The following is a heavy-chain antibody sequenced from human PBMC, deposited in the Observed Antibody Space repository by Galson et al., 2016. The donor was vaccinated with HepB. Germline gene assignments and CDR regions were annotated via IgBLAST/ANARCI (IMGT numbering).Heavy chain of an antibody. CDR2: MSHDGSHI. D-gene: IGHD6-19*01. Sequence: SLRLSCPGSGFIFSSYAMPWFRQAPGKGLEWVAVMSHDGSHIFYVDSVKGRFSISRDNSKNTLYLQMNSLRDEDTAVYYCAKDHGNRWLNNWFDPWGQGTLVTVSS. V-gene: IGHV3-30*18. CDR1: GFIFSSYA. CDR3: AKDHGNRWLNNWFDP. J-gene: IGHJ5*02.